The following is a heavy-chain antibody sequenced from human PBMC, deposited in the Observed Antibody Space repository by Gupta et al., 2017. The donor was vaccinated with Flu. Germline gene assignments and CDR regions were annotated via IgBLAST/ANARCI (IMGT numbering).Heavy chain of an antibody. Sequence: WSWIRQPPGKGLEWIGNIHSSGTTNYNPSLKSRLTLSTDTSGTQLFLTLTSVTADDTAVYYCARVDQVAYSVYDWVNWGQGTLVTVSS. J-gene: IGHJ4*02. V-gene: IGHV4-59*01. CDR2: IHSSGTT. D-gene: IGHD5-12*01. CDR3: ARVDQVAYSVYDWVN.